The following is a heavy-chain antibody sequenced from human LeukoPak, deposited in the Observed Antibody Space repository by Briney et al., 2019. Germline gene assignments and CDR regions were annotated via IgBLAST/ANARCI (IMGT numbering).Heavy chain of an antibody. CDR2: IYYSGST. Sequence: PSETLSLTCTVSGGSISSYYWSWIRQPPGKGPEWIGYIYYSGSTNYNPSLKSRVTISVDTSKNQFSLKLSSVTAADTAVYYCARDRIQLDYWGQGTLVTVSS. V-gene: IGHV4-59*01. CDR1: GGSISSYY. J-gene: IGHJ4*02. D-gene: IGHD5-18*01. CDR3: ARDRIQLDY.